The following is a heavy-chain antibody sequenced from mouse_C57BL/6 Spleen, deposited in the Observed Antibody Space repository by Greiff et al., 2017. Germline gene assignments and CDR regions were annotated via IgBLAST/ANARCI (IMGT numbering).Heavy chain of an antibody. Sequence: VQLKESGGGLVKPGGSLKLSCAASGFTFSGYGMHWVRQAPGQGLEWVAYISSGSSTTDYADTVKGRFTISRDNAKNTLFLQMTSLRSEDTAMYYCARDGYYDAMDGWGQGTSVTVAS. CDR3: ARDGYYDAMDG. J-gene: IGHJ4*01. V-gene: IGHV5-17*01. D-gene: IGHD2-3*01. CDR1: GFTFSGYG. CDR2: ISSGSSTT.